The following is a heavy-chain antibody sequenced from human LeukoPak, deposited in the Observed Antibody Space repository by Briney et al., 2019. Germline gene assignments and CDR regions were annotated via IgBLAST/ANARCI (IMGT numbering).Heavy chain of an antibody. CDR2: INHSGST. CDR3: AREALGYCSSTSCHPYFDY. V-gene: IGHV4-34*01. Sequence: SETLSLTCAVYGGSFSGYYWSWIRQPPGKGLEWNGEINHSGSTNYNPSLKSRVTISVDTSKNQFSLKLSSVTAADAAVYYCAREALGYCSSTSCHPYFDYWGQGTLVTVSS. CDR1: GGSFSGYY. J-gene: IGHJ4*02. D-gene: IGHD2-2*01.